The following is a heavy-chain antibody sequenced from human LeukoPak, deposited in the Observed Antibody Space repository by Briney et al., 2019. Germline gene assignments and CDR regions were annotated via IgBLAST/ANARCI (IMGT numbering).Heavy chain of an antibody. CDR1: GFTFSSAW. V-gene: IGHV3-15*01. CDR3: PSDRLVSMAHSFDY. Sequence: GGSLRLSCAASGFTFSSAWMSWVRQAPGKGLEWVARIKSKINGGTTDYAAPVKGRFTISRDDSENTLYLQMNSLKIEDTAVYCCPSDRLVSMAHSFDYWGQGTLVTVSS. D-gene: IGHD5-24*01. CDR2: IKSKINGGTT. J-gene: IGHJ4*02.